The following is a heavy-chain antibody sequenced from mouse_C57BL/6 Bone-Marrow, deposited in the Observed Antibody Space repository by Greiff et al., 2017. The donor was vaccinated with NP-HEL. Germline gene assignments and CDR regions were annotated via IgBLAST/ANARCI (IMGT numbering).Heavy chain of an antibody. J-gene: IGHJ2*01. CDR1: GYAFTNYL. D-gene: IGHD2-4*01. Sequence: QVQLQQSGAELVRPGTSVKVSCKASGYAFTNYLIEWVKQRPGQGLEWIGVINPGSGGTNYNEKFQGKATLTADKSSSTAYMQLSSLTSEDSAVYIGVREVWNYDVYCGSWGKGTTLTDSA. CDR2: INPGSGGT. CDR3: VREVWNYDVYCGS. V-gene: IGHV1-54*01.